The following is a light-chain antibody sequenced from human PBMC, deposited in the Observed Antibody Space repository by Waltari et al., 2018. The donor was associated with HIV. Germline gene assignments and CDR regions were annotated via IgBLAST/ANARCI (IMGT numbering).Light chain of an antibody. CDR3: QHSRA. Sequence: DIQMTQSPSSVSASVGDRVTITCRASQTINNHLNWYQQRPGKAPKLLIYAASSLQNGVPSRFSGSGSGTDFTLTSSSLQPEDFTTSFCQHSRAFGQGTKVEIK. V-gene: IGKV1-39*01. CDR1: QTINNH. J-gene: IGKJ1*01. CDR2: AAS.